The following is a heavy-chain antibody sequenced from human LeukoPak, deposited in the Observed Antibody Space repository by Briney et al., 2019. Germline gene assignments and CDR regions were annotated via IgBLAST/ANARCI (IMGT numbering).Heavy chain of an antibody. CDR3: ARFPARYYYYGMDV. Sequence: PSETLSLTCAGYGGSFSGYYWSWIRQPPGKGLEWFGEINHSGSTNYNPSLKSRVTISVDTSKNQFSLKLSSVTAADTAVYYCARFPARYYYYGMDVWGQGTTVTVSS. V-gene: IGHV4-34*01. CDR1: GGSFSGYY. J-gene: IGHJ6*02. CDR2: INHSGST.